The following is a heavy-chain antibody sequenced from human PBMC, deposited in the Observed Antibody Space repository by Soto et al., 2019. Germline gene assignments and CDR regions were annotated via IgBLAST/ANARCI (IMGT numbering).Heavy chain of an antibody. CDR1: GFSFRDYY. CDR3: ARDRLPMVVVVMGWFDP. V-gene: IGHV3-11*01. Sequence: LRLSCAASGFSFRDYYMSWIRQAPGKGLEWISYISGSGNTIYYADSVKGRFIISRDNAKNSLFLQMNSLRADDTAVYYCARDRLPMVVVVMGWFDPWGQGTLVTVSS. D-gene: IGHD3-22*01. J-gene: IGHJ5*02. CDR2: ISGSGNTI.